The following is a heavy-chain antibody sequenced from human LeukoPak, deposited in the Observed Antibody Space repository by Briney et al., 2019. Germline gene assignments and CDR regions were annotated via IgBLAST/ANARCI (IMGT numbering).Heavy chain of an antibody. CDR2: IYPGDSDT. D-gene: IGHD3-10*01. V-gene: IGHV5-51*01. Sequence: GESLKISCQASGYSFTSYWIGWVRQMPGKGLEWMGIIYPGDSDTRYSPFFQGQVTISADKSISTAYLQWSSLKASDTAMYYCARNGISGYYYMDVWGKGTTVTVSS. CDR1: GYSFTSYW. CDR3: ARNGISGYYYMDV. J-gene: IGHJ6*03.